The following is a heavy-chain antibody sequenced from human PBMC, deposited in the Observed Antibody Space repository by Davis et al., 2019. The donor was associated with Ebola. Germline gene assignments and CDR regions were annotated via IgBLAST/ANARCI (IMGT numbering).Heavy chain of an antibody. CDR2: ISSSSTTK. J-gene: IGHJ4*02. CDR3: ATWELSSSWHYFDY. V-gene: IGHV3-48*02. D-gene: IGHD6-13*01. CDR1: GFTFSSYS. Sequence: GESLKISCAASGFTFSSYSTNWVRQAPGRGLEWVSYISSSSTTKYYADSVKGRFTISRDNAKNSLYLQMNSLRDEDTAVYYCATWELSSSWHYFDYWGQGTLVTVSS.